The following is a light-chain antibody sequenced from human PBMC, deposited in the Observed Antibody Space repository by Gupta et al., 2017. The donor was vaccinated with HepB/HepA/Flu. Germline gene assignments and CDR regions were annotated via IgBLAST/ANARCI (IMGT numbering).Light chain of an antibody. V-gene: IGLV3-21*03. CDR1: NIGSKS. J-gene: IGLJ3*02. CDR2: DDS. Sequence: SSVLTPPPSVSVAPGKTARITCGGNNIGSKSVHWYQQKPGPAPVLVVYDDSDRHSGIPERFSGSNSGNTATLTISRVEAGDEADYYCQVWDSSSDHWVFGGGTKLTVL. CDR3: QVWDSSSDHWV.